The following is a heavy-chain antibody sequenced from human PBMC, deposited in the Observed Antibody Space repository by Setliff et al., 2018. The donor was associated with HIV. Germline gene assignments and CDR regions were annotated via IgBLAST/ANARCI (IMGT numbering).Heavy chain of an antibody. J-gene: IGHJ6*02. V-gene: IGHV4-38-2*02. CDR3: ARAMRGVVVTNMYYYYGMDV. D-gene: IGHD2-21*02. Sequence: SETLSLTCTVSGYSISSGDYWGWIRQPPGKGLEWIGSIYHSGSTYYNPSLKSRVTISVDTSKNQFSLKLSSVTAADTAVYYCARAMRGVVVTNMYYYYGMDVWGQGTTVTVSS. CDR2: IYHSGST. CDR1: GYSISSGDY.